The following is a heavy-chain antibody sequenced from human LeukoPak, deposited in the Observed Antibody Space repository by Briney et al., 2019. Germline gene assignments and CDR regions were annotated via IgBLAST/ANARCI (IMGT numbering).Heavy chain of an antibody. CDR2: INPNSGGT. V-gene: IGHV1-2*02. J-gene: IGHJ5*02. CDR1: GYTFTSYY. CDR3: AREVLLGYCSGGSCYSRWFDP. D-gene: IGHD2-15*01. Sequence: ASVKVSCKASGYTFTSYYMHRVRQAPGQGLEWMGWINPNSGGTNYAQKFQGRVTMTRDTSISTAYMELSRLRSDDTAVYYCAREVLLGYCSGGSCYSRWFDPWGQGTLVTVSS.